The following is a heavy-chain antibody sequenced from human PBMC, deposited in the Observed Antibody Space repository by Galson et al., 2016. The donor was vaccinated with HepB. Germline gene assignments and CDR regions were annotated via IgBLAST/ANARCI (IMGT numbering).Heavy chain of an antibody. CDR3: ARDPMRGSWYPKFDY. V-gene: IGHV3-53*01. Sequence: SLRLSCAASGFTVSNNFTTWVRQAPGKGLEWVSLIYSGGSTHYADSVRGRFTISRDSSKNTLYLQMNSLRDEDTSVYYCARDPMRGSWYPKFDYWGQGTLVTFSS. D-gene: IGHD6-13*01. J-gene: IGHJ4*02. CDR1: GFTVSNNF. CDR2: IYSGGST.